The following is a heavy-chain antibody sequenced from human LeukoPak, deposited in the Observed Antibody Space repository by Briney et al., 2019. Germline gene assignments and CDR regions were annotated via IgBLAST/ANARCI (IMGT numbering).Heavy chain of an antibody. CDR3: ARELRWYSYGSYFDY. CDR2: INHSGST. Sequence: SGTLSLTCAVYGGSFSGYYWSWIRQPPGKGLEWIREINHSGSTNYNPSLKSRVTISVDTSKNQFSLKLSSVTAADTAVYYSARELRWYSYGSYFDYWSQGTLVTVSS. CDR1: GGSFSGYY. J-gene: IGHJ4*02. V-gene: IGHV4-34*01. D-gene: IGHD5-18*01.